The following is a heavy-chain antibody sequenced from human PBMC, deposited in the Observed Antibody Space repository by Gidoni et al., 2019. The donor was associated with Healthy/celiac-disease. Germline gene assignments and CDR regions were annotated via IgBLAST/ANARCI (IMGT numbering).Heavy chain of an antibody. D-gene: IGHD2-21*02. CDR3: ARDGRRAYCGGDCYLRPYYYYMDV. Sequence: QVQLVQSGAEVKKPGSSVKVSCKASGGTFSSYAISWVRQAPGQGLEWMGGIIPIFGTANYAQKCQGRVTITADESTSTAYMELSSLRSEDTAVYYCARDGRRAYCGGDCYLRPYYYYMDVWGKGTTVTVSS. V-gene: IGHV1-69*01. J-gene: IGHJ6*03. CDR1: GGTFSSYA. CDR2: IIPIFGTA.